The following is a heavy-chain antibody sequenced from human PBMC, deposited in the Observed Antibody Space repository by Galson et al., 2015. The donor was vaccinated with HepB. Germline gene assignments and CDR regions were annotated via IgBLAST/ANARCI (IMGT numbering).Heavy chain of an antibody. V-gene: IGHV1-8*01. J-gene: IGHJ5*02. D-gene: IGHD1-26*01. CDR2: MNPNSGNT. Sequence: SVKVSCKASGYTFTSYDINWVRQATGQGLEWMGWMNPNSGNTGYAQKFQGRVTITADESTSTAYMELSSLRSEDTAVYYCAREEVGATTYWFDPWGQGTLVTVSS. CDR1: GYTFTSYD. CDR3: AREEVGATTYWFDP.